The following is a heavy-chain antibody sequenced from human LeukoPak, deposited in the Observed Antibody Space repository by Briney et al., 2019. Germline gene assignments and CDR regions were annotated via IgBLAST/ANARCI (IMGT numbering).Heavy chain of an antibody. CDR3: ARDTVSGDSFYYGMDV. V-gene: IGHV3-11*04. Sequence: GGSLRLSCAVSGFTFSDYYMSWIRQAPGTGLECVSYISSSGNIIYYADSVRGRFTISRDNAKNSLYLQMNSLRAEDTAIYYCARDTVSGDSFYYGMDVWGQGTTVTVSS. J-gene: IGHJ6*02. CDR2: ISSSGNII. CDR1: GFTFSDYY. D-gene: IGHD6-19*01.